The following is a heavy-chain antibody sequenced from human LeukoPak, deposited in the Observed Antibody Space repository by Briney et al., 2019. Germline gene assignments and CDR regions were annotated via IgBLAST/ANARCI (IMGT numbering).Heavy chain of an antibody. Sequence: ASVKVSCKASGYTFTSYAMNWVRQAPGQGLEWMGWINTNTGNPTYAQGFTGRFVFSLDTSVSTAYLQISSLKAEDTAVYYCARDLYDIVVVPAANNWFDPWGQGTLVTVPS. J-gene: IGHJ5*02. CDR1: GYTFTSYA. CDR3: ARDLYDIVVVPAANNWFDP. V-gene: IGHV7-4-1*02. CDR2: INTNTGNP. D-gene: IGHD2-2*01.